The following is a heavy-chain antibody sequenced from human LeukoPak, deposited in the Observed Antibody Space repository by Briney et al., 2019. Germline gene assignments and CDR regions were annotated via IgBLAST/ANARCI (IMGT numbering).Heavy chain of an antibody. V-gene: IGHV4-39*01. CDR2: IYYIGNT. CDR3: ARHGRWAPTNLNDGFDI. Sequence: PSETLSLTCTVSGGSISSGAYYWGWLRQPPGKGLEWIGTIYYIGNTYYNPSLQSRVTISVDTSKNQFSLKLTSVTAADTAVYYCARHGRWAPTNLNDGFDIWGQGTMVTVSS. D-gene: IGHD5-24*01. J-gene: IGHJ3*02. CDR1: GGSISSGAYY.